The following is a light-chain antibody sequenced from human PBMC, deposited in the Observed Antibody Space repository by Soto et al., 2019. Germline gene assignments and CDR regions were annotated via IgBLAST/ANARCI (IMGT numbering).Light chain of an antibody. V-gene: IGKV1-9*01. CDR2: TAS. CDR3: QQRDTYPVT. CDR1: QDISSR. Sequence: DIQLTQSPSFLSASVGDRITITCRASQDISSRLAWYQQKPGKSPKLLIHTASTLHTGVPSRFSGSGSGTEFTLAINSLQPEDLATYYCQQRDTYPVTFGQGTRLEIK. J-gene: IGKJ5*01.